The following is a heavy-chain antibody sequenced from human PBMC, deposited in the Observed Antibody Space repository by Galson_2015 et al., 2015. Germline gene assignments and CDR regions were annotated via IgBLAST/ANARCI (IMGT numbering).Heavy chain of an antibody. CDR2: DSDT. J-gene: IGHJ6*02. D-gene: IGHD2-21*01. Sequence: DSDTRYSPSFQGQVAISADKSISTAYLQWSSLKASDTAMYYCARQVKGPTYYYYGMDVWGQGTTVTVSS. CDR3: ARQVKGPTYYYYGMDV. V-gene: IGHV5-51*01.